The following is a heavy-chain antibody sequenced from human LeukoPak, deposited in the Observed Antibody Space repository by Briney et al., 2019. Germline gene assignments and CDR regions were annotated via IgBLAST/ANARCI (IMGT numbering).Heavy chain of an antibody. CDR1: GGSISSHY. CDR2: IYYTGST. J-gene: IGHJ4*02. CDR3: ARKTYGSGSYHFDY. D-gene: IGHD3-10*01. V-gene: IGHV4-59*08. Sequence: SETLSLTCTVSGGSISSHYWTWIRQPPGKGLEWIGYIYYTGSTNYNPSLKSRVTISVDTSKNQFSLKLSSVTAADTAVYYCARKTYGSGSYHFDYWGRGTLVTVSS.